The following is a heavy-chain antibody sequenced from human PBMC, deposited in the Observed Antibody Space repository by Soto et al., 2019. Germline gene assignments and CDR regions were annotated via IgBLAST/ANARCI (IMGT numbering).Heavy chain of an antibody. Sequence: ASVKVSCKASGYTFTSYGISWVRQAPGQGLEWMGWISAHNGNTNYAQKLQGRVTMTTDTSTSTAYMELRSLRSDDTAVYYCARAGYDFWSGLNAFDIWGQGTMVTVSS. CDR1: GYTFTSYG. D-gene: IGHD3-3*01. J-gene: IGHJ3*02. CDR3: ARAGYDFWSGLNAFDI. CDR2: ISAHNGNT. V-gene: IGHV1-18*01.